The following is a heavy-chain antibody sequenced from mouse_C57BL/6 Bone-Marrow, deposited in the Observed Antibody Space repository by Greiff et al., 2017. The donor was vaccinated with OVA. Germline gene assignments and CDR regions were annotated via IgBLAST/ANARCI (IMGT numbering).Heavy chain of an antibody. J-gene: IGHJ2*01. V-gene: IGHV1-15*01. CDR3: TRSRPKDFDY. Sequence: VQLQQSGAELVRPGASVTLSCKASGYTFTDYEMHWVKQTPVHGLEWIGAIDPETGGTAYNQKFKGKAILTADKSSSTAYMELRSLTSEDSAVYYCTRSRPKDFDYWGQGTTLTVSS. CDR1: GYTFTDYE. CDR2: IDPETGGT.